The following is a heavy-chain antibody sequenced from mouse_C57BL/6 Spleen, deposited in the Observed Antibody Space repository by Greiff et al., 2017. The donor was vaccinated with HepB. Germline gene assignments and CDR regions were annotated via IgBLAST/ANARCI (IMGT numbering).Heavy chain of an antibody. CDR2: IRNKANNHAT. Sequence: EVQGVESGGGLVQPGGSMKLSCAASGFTFSDAWMDWVRQSPEKGLEWVAEIRNKANNHATYYAESVKGRFTISRDDSKSSVYLQMNSLRAEDTGIYYCTRRSSGYWYFDVWGTGTTVTVSS. J-gene: IGHJ1*03. D-gene: IGHD3-2*02. CDR1: GFTFSDAW. CDR3: TRRSSGYWYFDV. V-gene: IGHV6-6*01.